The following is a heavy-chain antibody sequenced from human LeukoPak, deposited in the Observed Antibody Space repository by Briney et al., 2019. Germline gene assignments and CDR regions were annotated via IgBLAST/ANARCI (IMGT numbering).Heavy chain of an antibody. CDR3: ARDQLPDPY. Sequence: GGSQRLSCAASGFIVSSYAMHWVRQAPGKGLEYVSAISSNGGSTYYANSVKGRFTISRDNSKNTLYLQMGSLRAEDMAVYYCARDQLPDPYWGQGTLVTVSS. CDR2: ISSNGGST. D-gene: IGHD2-2*01. CDR1: GFIVSSYA. V-gene: IGHV3-64*01. J-gene: IGHJ4*02.